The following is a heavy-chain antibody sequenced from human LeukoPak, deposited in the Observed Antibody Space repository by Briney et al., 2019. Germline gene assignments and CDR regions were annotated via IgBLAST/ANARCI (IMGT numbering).Heavy chain of an antibody. Sequence: SETLSLTCTVSGDSISSSGYYWGWIRQPPGKGLEWIGIIHFSGTTYYNPSLKSRVTISVDTFKNQFSLKLTSVTAADTAVYYCARFRGVVSSSLLDFWGQGTLVTVSS. V-gene: IGHV4-39*01. CDR2: IHFSGTT. D-gene: IGHD3-10*01. J-gene: IGHJ4*02. CDR3: ARFRGVVSSSLLDF. CDR1: GDSISSSGYY.